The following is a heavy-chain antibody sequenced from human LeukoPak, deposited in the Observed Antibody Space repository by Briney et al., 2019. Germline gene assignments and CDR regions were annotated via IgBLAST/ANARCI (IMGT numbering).Heavy chain of an antibody. CDR2: IHDSGTT. V-gene: IGHV4-59*01. D-gene: IGHD5-12*01. J-gene: IGHJ5*02. Sequence: SVTLSLNCTVSGGSMSGSYWNWIRQPPGKGLEWIGCIHDSGTTNYNPSLKSRVTISLHTSKNQFSLRLTSVTAADTPVYYCAIEHDGATYSNLWGHGTLVAVSS. CDR1: GGSMSGSY. CDR3: AIEHDGATYSNL.